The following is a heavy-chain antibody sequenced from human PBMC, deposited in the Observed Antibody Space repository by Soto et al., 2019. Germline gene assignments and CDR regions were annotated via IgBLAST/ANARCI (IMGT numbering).Heavy chain of an antibody. J-gene: IGHJ5*02. D-gene: IGHD2-2*01. CDR1: GGSISRYY. V-gene: IGHV4-59*01. Sequence: QVQLQESGPGLVKPSETLSLTCTVSGGSISRYYWSWIRQPPGKGLEWIGYIYYSGRTNYNPSLKSRATXSXDXXKNQFSLKLSSVTAADTAVYYCARGYCSSTTCYIWDNWFDPWGQGTLVTVSS. CDR3: ARGYCSSTTCYIWDNWFDP. CDR2: IYYSGRT.